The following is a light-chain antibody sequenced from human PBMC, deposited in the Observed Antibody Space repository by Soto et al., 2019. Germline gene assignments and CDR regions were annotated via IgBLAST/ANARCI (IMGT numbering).Light chain of an antibody. Sequence: DIQMTQSPSTLSASVGDRVTITCRASQSISSWLAWYQQKPVKAPKLLIYDASSLESGVPSRFSGSGSGTEFTLTISSLQPDDFATYYCQQYNSYRYTFGQGTKLEIK. CDR2: DAS. CDR3: QQYNSYRYT. CDR1: QSISSW. J-gene: IGKJ2*01. V-gene: IGKV1-5*01.